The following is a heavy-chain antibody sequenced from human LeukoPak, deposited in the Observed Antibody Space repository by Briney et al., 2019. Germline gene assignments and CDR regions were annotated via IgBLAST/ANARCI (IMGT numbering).Heavy chain of an antibody. CDR2: IRYDGSNK. J-gene: IGHJ4*02. D-gene: IGHD3-22*01. V-gene: IGHV3-30*02. CDR3: AKDTPDSSAYYLEN. CDR1: GFTSSSYG. Sequence: AGGSLRLSCAASGFTSSSYGMHWVRQAPGKGLEWVAFIRYDGSNKYYADSVKGRFTISRDNSKNTLYLQMNSLRAEDTAVYYCAKDTPDSSAYYLENWGQGTLVTVSS.